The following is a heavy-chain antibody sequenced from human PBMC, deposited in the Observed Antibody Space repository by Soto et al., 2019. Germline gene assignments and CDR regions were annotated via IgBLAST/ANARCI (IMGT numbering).Heavy chain of an antibody. CDR2: ISSSSSYI. CDR1: GFTFSSYS. CDR3: ARVVGGSDFDI. Sequence: EVQLVESGGGLVKPGGSLRLSCAASGFTFSSYSMNWVRQAPGKGLEWVSSISSSSSYIYCADSVKGRFTISRDNAKNSLYLQMNSLRAEDTAVYYCARVVGGSDFDIWGQGTMVTVSS. V-gene: IGHV3-21*01. D-gene: IGHD3-16*01. J-gene: IGHJ3*02.